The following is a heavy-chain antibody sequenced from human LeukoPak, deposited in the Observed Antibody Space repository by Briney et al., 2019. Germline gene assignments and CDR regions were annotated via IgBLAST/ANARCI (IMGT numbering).Heavy chain of an antibody. J-gene: IGHJ4*02. V-gene: IGHV4-59*08. Sequence: SETLSLTCTVSGGSISSYYWSWIRQPPGKGLEWIGYIYYSRSTNYNPSLKSRVTILVDTSKNQFSLKLSSVTAADTAVYYCARHGSSWYRGGPNFDYWGQGTLVTVSS. CDR3: ARHGSSWYRGGPNFDY. D-gene: IGHD6-13*01. CDR1: GGSISSYY. CDR2: IYYSRST.